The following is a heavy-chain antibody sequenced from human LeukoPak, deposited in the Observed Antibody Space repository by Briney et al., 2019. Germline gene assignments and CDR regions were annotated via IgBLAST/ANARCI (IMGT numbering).Heavy chain of an antibody. J-gene: IGHJ3*02. Sequence: ASVKVSCKVSGYTLTELSMHWVRQAPGKGLEWMGGFDPEDGETIYAQKFQGRVTMTEDTSTDTAYMELSSLRSEDTAVYYCATCSRDCSAFDIWGQGTMVTVSS. CDR1: GYTLTELS. CDR3: ATCSRDCSAFDI. V-gene: IGHV1-24*01. D-gene: IGHD3/OR15-3a*01. CDR2: FDPEDGET.